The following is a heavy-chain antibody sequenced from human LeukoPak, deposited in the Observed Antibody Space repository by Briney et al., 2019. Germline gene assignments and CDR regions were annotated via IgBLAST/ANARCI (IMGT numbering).Heavy chain of an antibody. J-gene: IGHJ4*02. CDR3: ARGSESSGYYTLWFDY. CDR2: ISSSSSYI. CDR1: GFTFSSYS. Sequence: GGSLRLSCAASGFTFSSYSMNWVRQAPGKGLEWVSSISSSSSYIYYADSVKGRFTISRDNAKNSLYLQMNSLRAEDTAVYYCARGSESSGYYTLWFDYWGQGTLITVSS. D-gene: IGHD3-22*01. V-gene: IGHV3-21*01.